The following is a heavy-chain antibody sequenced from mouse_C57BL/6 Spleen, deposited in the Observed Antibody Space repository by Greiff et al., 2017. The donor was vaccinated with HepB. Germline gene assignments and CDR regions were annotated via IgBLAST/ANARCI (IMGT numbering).Heavy chain of an antibody. CDR1: GYTFTSYW. D-gene: IGHD1-1*01. V-gene: IGHV1-69*01. J-gene: IGHJ4*01. CDR3: ARGDGSHAVDY. Sequence: QVQLQQPGAELVMPGASVKLSCKASGYTFTSYWMHWVKQRPGQGLEWIGEIDPSDSYTNYNQKLKGKSTLTVDKSSSTAYMQLSSLTSEDSAVYYCARGDGSHAVDYWGQGTSVTVSS. CDR2: IDPSDSYT.